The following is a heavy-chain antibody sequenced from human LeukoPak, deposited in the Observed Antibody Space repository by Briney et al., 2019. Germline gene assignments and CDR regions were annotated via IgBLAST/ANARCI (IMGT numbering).Heavy chain of an antibody. CDR1: GFTFSSYS. CDR2: ISSSSSTI. D-gene: IGHD4-17*01. V-gene: IGHV3-48*04. J-gene: IGHJ4*02. CDR3: ARDAPRDYVLG. Sequence: GGSLRLSCAASGFTFSSYSMNWVRQAPGKGLEWVSYISSSSSTIYYADSVKGRFTISRDNAKNSLYLQMNSLRAEDTAVYYCARDAPRDYVLGWGQGTLVTVSS.